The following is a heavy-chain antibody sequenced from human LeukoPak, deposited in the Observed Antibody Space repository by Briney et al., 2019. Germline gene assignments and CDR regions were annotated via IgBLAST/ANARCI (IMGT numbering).Heavy chain of an antibody. CDR3: ARSRGVVIIYY. Sequence: ASVKVSCKASGYTFTSYYIHWVRQAPGQGLEWMGIINPSGGSTSYAQKFQGRVTMTRDTSTSTVYMELSSLRSEDTAVYYCARSRGVVIIYYWGQGTLVTVSS. V-gene: IGHV1-46*01. J-gene: IGHJ4*02. D-gene: IGHD3-3*01. CDR1: GYTFTSYY. CDR2: INPSGGST.